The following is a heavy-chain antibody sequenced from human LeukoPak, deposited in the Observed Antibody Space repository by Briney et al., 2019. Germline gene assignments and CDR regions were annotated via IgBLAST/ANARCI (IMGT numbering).Heavy chain of an antibody. Sequence: SETLSLTCTVSGVSMSSGGYYWSWIRQHPGEGLEWIGYIYYSGNTYYNPSLKSRVTISVDTSKRQFSLKLNSLIAADTAVYYCARAAQNWNNAPYFDFWGQGTLVPVSS. J-gene: IGHJ4*02. CDR3: ARAAQNWNNAPYFDF. CDR1: GVSMSSGGYY. D-gene: IGHD1/OR15-1a*01. CDR2: IYYSGNT. V-gene: IGHV4-31*03.